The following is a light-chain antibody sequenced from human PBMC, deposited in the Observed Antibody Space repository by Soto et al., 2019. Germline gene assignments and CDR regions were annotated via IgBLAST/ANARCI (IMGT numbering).Light chain of an antibody. CDR1: QSISSW. J-gene: IGKJ1*01. V-gene: IGKV1-5*01. CDR3: QEYNSDSWT. CDR2: GAS. Sequence: DTQMTQSPSTLSASVGDRVTITCRASQSISSWLAWYQQKPGKAPKLLISGASTLESGVPSRFSGSGSGTEFTLSISSLQPDDFASYYCQEYNSDSWTFGQGTKVEIK.